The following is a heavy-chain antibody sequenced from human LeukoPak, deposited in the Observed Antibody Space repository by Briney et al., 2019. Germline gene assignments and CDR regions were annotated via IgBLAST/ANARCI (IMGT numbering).Heavy chain of an antibody. J-gene: IGHJ4*02. CDR2: IYYSGST. D-gene: IGHD1-26*01. Sequence: SETLSLTCTVSGGSISSYYWSWIRQPPGKGLEWIGYIYYSGSTNYNPSLKSRVTISVDTSKNQFSLKLSSVTAADTAVYHCARHGVGPAIDYWGQGTLVTVSS. CDR3: ARHGVGPAIDY. V-gene: IGHV4-59*08. CDR1: GGSISSYY.